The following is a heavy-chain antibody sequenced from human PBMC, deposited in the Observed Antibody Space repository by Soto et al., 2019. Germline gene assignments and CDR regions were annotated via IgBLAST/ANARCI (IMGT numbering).Heavy chain of an antibody. CDR2: MNPNSGNT. J-gene: IGHJ4*02. Sequence: ASVKVSCKASGYTFTSYDINWVRQATGQGLEWMGWMNPNSGNTGYAQKFQGRVTMTRNTSISTAYMELSSLRSEDTAVYYCARHRRGYDFWSGYYTIGVFDYSGQGTLVTVSS. D-gene: IGHD3-3*01. V-gene: IGHV1-8*01. CDR3: ARHRRGYDFWSGYYTIGVFDY. CDR1: GYTFTSYD.